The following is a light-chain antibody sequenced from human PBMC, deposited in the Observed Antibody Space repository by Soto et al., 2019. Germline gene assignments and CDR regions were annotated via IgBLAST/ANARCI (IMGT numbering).Light chain of an antibody. Sequence: QSVLTPPPSASGTPGQRVTISCSGTTSNIGSNTVSWYQHLPGTAPKLLIYSNDQRPSGVPDRFSGSKSGTSASLAISGLQSEDEADYYCAIWDLTLSAWVFGGGTKLTVL. J-gene: IGLJ3*02. CDR3: AIWDLTLSAWV. CDR1: TSNIGSNT. CDR2: SND. V-gene: IGLV1-44*01.